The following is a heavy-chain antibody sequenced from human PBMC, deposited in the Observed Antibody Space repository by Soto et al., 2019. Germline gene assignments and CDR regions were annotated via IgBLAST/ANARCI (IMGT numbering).Heavy chain of an antibody. CDR1: GFIFSGYA. V-gene: IGHV3-30-3*01. CDR2: ISYDGNTK. CDR3: AKETSAYEIDY. Sequence: QVQLVESGGGVVQPGRSLRLSCAASGFIFSGYAMHWVRQAPGKGLEWVAVISYDGNTKYYADSVKGRFTVSRDNSKNTLYVQMNNSSAEDTAMYYCAKETSAYEIDYWGQGTLVNVSS. J-gene: IGHJ4*02. D-gene: IGHD5-12*01.